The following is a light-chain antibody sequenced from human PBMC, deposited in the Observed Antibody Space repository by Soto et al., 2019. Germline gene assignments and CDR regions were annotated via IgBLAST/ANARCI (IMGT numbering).Light chain of an antibody. V-gene: IGLV2-14*01. CDR2: EVS. CDR3: SSHTTTNPYV. J-gene: IGLJ1*01. CDR1: SSDIGAYNS. Sequence: QSALTQPASVSGSPGQSITISCTGTSSDIGAYNSVSWYQQHPGKAPKLMIYEVSNRPSGVSNRFSASKSGNTASLTISGLQAEDEADYYCSSHTTTNPYVFGTGTKVTVL.